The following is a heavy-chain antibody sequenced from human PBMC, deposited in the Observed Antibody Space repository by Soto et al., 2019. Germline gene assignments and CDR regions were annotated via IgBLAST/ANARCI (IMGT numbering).Heavy chain of an antibody. V-gene: IGHV4-39*01. D-gene: IGHD2-2*01. CDR1: GGSISSSSYY. J-gene: IGHJ2*01. CDR3: ARRDYCSSTSCYSDWYFDL. Sequence: QLQLQESGPGLVKPSETLSLTCTVSGGSISSSSYYWGWIRQPPGKGLEWIGSIYYSGSTYYNPSLKSRVTISVDTSKTQFSLKLSSVTAADTAVYYCARRDYCSSTSCYSDWYFDLWGRGTLVTVSS. CDR2: IYYSGST.